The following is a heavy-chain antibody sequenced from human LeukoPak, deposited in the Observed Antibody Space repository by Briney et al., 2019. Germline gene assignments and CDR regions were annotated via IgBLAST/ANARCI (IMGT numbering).Heavy chain of an antibody. D-gene: IGHD3/OR15-3a*01. CDR2: ITYDGSNT. CDR1: GFTFSSYG. J-gene: IGHJ4*02. V-gene: IGHV3-30*03. Sequence: PGGSLRLSCAASGFTFSSYGMHWVRQAPGKGLEWLAVITYDGSNTHYADSVKGRFTTSRDNSKNTLYLQMNSLSGEDTAVYYCARDKDWYFDSWGQGTLVTVSS. CDR3: ARDKDWYFDS.